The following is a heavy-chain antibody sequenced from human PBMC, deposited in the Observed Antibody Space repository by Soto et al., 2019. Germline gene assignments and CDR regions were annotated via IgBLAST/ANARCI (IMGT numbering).Heavy chain of an antibody. CDR2: ISSTTNYI. CDR1: GFTFTRYS. V-gene: IGHV3-21*06. CDR3: ARESEDLTSNFDY. Sequence: SGGSLRLSCAASGFTFTRYSMNWVRQAPGKGLEWVSSISSTTNYIYYGDSMRGRFTISRDNAKNSLYLEMNSLRAEDTAVYYCARESEDLTSNFDYWGQGTLVTVSS. J-gene: IGHJ4*02.